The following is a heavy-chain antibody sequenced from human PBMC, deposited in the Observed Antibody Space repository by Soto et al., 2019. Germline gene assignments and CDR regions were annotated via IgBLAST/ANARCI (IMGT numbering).Heavy chain of an antibody. V-gene: IGHV3-73*01. CDR3: VRRGGLLAEAFDV. CDR2: IKNKADNYAT. J-gene: IGHJ3*01. Sequence: VQLVESGGGLVQPGGSLKLSCAASGFTFSASALHWVRQASGKGLEWVGHIKNKADNYATTYGASMKGRVTVSRDDSKNTAYLQMNSLATEDTAVYYCVRRGGLLAEAFDVWGHGTMVTVSS. D-gene: IGHD5-12*01. CDR1: GFTFSASA.